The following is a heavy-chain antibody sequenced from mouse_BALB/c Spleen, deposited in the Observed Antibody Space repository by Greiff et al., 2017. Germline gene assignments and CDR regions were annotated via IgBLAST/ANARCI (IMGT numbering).Heavy chain of an antibody. V-gene: IGHV5-9-4*01. J-gene: IGHJ4*01. CDR3: ARDVYGNYAMDY. D-gene: IGHD2-1*01. CDR2: ISSGGSYT. CDR1: GFTFSSYA. Sequence: EVKLVESGGGLVKPGGSLKLSCAASGFTFSSYAMSWVRQSPEKRLEWVAEISSGGSYTYYPDTVTGRFTISRDNAKNTLYLEMSSLRSEDTAMYYCARDVYGNYAMDYWGQGTSVTVSS.